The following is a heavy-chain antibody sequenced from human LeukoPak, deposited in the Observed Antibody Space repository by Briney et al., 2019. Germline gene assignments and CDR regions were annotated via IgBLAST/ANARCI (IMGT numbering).Heavy chain of an antibody. Sequence: ASVKVSCKDSGYTFNSYYMHWVRQAPGQGGEGMGMINPSGGSTSYAQKFQGRVTMTRDTSTSTVYMELSSLRSEDTAVYYCARLSSGYYFDYWGQGTLVTVSS. CDR2: INPSGGST. CDR1: GYTFNSYY. D-gene: IGHD3-22*01. J-gene: IGHJ4*02. CDR3: ARLSSGYYFDY. V-gene: IGHV1-46*02.